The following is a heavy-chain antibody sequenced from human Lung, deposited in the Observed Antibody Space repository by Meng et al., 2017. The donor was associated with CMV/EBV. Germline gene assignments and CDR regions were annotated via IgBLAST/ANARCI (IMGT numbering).Heavy chain of an antibody. Sequence: QGQLEESGPGLVKPSQTPALTCTVPGGSIGSGGYYWSWIRQHPGKGLEWIGYIYYTGSTFYNPSLKSRVTISVDTSKNQFSLKLIPATAADTAVYYCAREAGRDGYATPKFDYWGQGTLVTVSS. CDR3: AREAGRDGYATPKFDY. V-gene: IGHV4-31*03. CDR2: IYYTGST. D-gene: IGHD5-24*01. CDR1: GGSIGSGGYY. J-gene: IGHJ4*02.